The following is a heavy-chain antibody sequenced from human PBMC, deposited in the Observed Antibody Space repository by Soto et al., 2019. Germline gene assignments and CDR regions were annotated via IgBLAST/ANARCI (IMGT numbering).Heavy chain of an antibody. J-gene: IGHJ4*02. CDR1: GYTFTNYG. Sequence: GAPVNGSCKASGYTFTNYGITWLRQAPGQGLEWMGWISAYNGNTNYAQKLQGRVTMTTDTSTNTAYMELRSLRSDDTAVYYFARVGGYCISTSCLDYCGQGTLVTGSS. CDR3: ARVGGYCISTSCLDY. CDR2: ISAYNGNT. D-gene: IGHD2-2*01. V-gene: IGHV1-18*01.